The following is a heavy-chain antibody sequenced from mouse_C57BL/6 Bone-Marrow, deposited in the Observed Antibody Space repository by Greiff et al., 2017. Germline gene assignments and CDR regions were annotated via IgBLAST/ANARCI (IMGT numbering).Heavy chain of an antibody. V-gene: IGHV1-63*01. CDR2: IYPGGGYT. CDR1: GYTFTNYW. Sequence: VMLVESGAELVRPGTSVKMSCKASGYTFTNYWIGWAKQRPGHGLEWIGDIYPGGGYTNYNEKFKGKATLTADKSSSTAYMQFSSLTSEDSAIYYCARYYYGSSYPYYAMDYWGQGTSGTVSS. D-gene: IGHD1-1*01. J-gene: IGHJ4*01. CDR3: ARYYYGSSYPYYAMDY.